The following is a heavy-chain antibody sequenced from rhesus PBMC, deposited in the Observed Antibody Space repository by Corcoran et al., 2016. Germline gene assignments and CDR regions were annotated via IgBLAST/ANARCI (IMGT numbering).Heavy chain of an antibody. CDR1: GGSLRSNY. CDR3: ARGLVVVSAPHSLDV. V-gene: IGHV4-173*01. CDR2: ISGSGVRT. J-gene: IGHJ5-2*02. D-gene: IGHD2-21*01. Sequence: QLQLQESGPGLVKPSATLSLPCAVSGGSLRSNYWSWIRQPPGTGLEWIGRISGSGVRTDYNHSLKSRVTISTDTSKNQFSLKLSSVTAADTAVYYCARGLVVVSAPHSLDVWGRGVLVTVSS.